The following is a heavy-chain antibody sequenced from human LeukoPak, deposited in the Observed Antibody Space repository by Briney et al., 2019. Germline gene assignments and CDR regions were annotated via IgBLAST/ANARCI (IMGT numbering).Heavy chain of an antibody. CDR2: INHSGST. D-gene: IGHD3-10*01. CDR1: GGSFSGYY. CDR3: ARASGGYPNYFDY. J-gene: IGHJ4*02. Sequence: SETLSLTCAVYGGSFSGYYWSWIRQPPGKGLEWIGEINHSGSTNYNPSLKSRATISVDTSKNQFSLKLSSVTAADTAVYYCARASGGYPNYFDYWGQGTLVTVSS. V-gene: IGHV4-34*01.